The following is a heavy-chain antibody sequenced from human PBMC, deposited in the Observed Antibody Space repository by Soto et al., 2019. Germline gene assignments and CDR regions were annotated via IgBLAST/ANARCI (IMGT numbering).Heavy chain of an antibody. Sequence: EVQLVESGGGLVQPGRSLRLSCAGSGFIFDDYAMHWVRQTPGKGLGWVSGINWNSDNIGYADSVKGRFTISRDNAKNSLYLQMNSLRDEDTALYYCAKDISGGNYYNWGPVNYYYYTMDVWGQGTTVTVSS. J-gene: IGHJ6*02. V-gene: IGHV3-9*01. CDR1: GFIFDDYA. CDR3: AKDISGGNYYNWGPVNYYYYTMDV. D-gene: IGHD1-1*01. CDR2: INWNSDNI.